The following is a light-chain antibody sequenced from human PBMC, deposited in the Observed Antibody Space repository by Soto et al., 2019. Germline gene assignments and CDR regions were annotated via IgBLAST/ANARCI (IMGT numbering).Light chain of an antibody. CDR3: QQYKTWPPWT. CDR1: QSVSGD. J-gene: IGKJ1*01. CDR2: GAS. V-gene: IGKV3-15*01. Sequence: IVMTQSPATLSVSPGERATLSCRASQSVSGDLAWYQQKPGQAPRLLIYGASTRATGVPARFTGSGSGTEFTLTIATLQSEDFAVYYCQQYKTWPPWTFGQGTKVEIK.